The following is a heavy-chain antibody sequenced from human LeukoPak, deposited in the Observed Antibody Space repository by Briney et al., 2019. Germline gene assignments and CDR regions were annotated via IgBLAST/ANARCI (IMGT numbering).Heavy chain of an antibody. D-gene: IGHD3-22*01. CDR1: GYTFTSYD. V-gene: IGHV1-8*01. CDR3: ARGGNYYDSSVNNTKGNYFDY. J-gene: IGHJ4*02. CDR2: MNPNSGNT. Sequence: ASVEVSCKASGYTFTSYDINWVRQATGQGLEWMGWMNPNSGNTGYAQKFQGRVTMTRNTSISTAYMELSSLRSEDTAVYYCARGGNYYDSSVNNTKGNYFDYWGQGTLVTVSS.